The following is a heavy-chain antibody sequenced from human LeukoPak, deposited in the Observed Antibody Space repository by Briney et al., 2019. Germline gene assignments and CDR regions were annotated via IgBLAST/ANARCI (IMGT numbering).Heavy chain of an antibody. J-gene: IGHJ4*02. CDR2: INAGNGNT. D-gene: IGHD2-15*01. Sequence: ASVKVSCKDSGYTFTSYAMHWVRQAPGQRLEWMGWINAGNGNTKYSQKFQGRVTITRDTSASTAYMELSSLRSEDTAVYYCASCSGGSCYGGELDYWGQGTLVTVSS. CDR1: GYTFTSYA. V-gene: IGHV1-3*01. CDR3: ASCSGGSCYGGELDY.